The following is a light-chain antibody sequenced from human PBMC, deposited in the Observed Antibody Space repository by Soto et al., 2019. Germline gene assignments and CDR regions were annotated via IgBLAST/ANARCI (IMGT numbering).Light chain of an antibody. CDR3: QQRSNWPVN. J-gene: IGKJ3*01. V-gene: IGKV3-11*01. Sequence: IVMTQSPATLSFSRSQRATLSCGPTQTVRRNLDWNKQKPGQAPRLLIYGAYTRATGIPGRFSGSGSGTDFTLTISSLEPEDFAVYYCQQRSNWPVNFGPGTKVD. CDR1: QTVRRN. CDR2: GAY.